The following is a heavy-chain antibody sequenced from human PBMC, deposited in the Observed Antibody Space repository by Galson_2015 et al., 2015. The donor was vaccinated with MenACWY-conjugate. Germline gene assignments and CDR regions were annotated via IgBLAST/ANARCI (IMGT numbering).Heavy chain of an antibody. CDR1: GGTFSSYA. D-gene: IGHD5-18*01. Sequence: SVKVSCKASGGTFSSYAISWVRQAPGQGLEWMGGIIPIFGTANYAQKFQGRVTITADKSTSTAYMELSSLRSEDTAVYYCARACWGGDTAMAAYFDYWGQGTLVTVSS. CDR2: IIPIFGTA. V-gene: IGHV1-69*06. CDR3: ARACWGGDTAMAAYFDY. J-gene: IGHJ4*02.